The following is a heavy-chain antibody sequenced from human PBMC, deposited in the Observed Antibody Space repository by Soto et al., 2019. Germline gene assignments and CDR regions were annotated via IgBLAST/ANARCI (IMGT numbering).Heavy chain of an antibody. V-gene: IGHV4-39*01. J-gene: IGHJ5*02. D-gene: IGHD6-6*01. CDR2: IYYSGST. Sequence: PSETLSLTCTVSGGSISSSSYYWGWIRQPPGKGLEWIGSIYYSGSTYYNPSLKSRVTISVDTSKNQFSLKLSSVTAADTAVYYCVRSYSSSSGKGWFDPWGQGTLVTVSS. CDR1: GGSISSSSYY. CDR3: VRSYSSSSGKGWFDP.